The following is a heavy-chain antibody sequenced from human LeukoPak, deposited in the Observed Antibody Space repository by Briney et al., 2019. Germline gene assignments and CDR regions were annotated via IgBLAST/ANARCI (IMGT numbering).Heavy chain of an antibody. V-gene: IGHV3-33*01. CDR3: ARVGSSWDILDY. J-gene: IGHJ4*02. D-gene: IGHD6-13*01. Sequence: GGSLRLSCAASGFTFSSYGMPWVRQAPGKGLEGVAVIWYDGSNKYYADSVKGRFTISRDNSKNTLYLQMDSLRAKDTAVYYCARVGSSWDILDYWGQGTLVTVSS. CDR1: GFTFSSYG. CDR2: IWYDGSNK.